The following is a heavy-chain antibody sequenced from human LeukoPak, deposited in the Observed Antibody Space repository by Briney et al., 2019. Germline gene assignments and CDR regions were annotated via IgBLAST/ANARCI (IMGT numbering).Heavy chain of an antibody. CDR2: ISGSDGST. Sequence: GGSLRLSCAASGFTFSSYAMSWVRQAPGKGLEWVSAISGSDGSTYYADSVKGRFTISRDNSKNTLYLQMNSLRAEDTAVYYCAKGDLITYYYDSSGYLFDYWGQGTLVTVSS. CDR3: AKGDLITYYYDSSGYLFDY. CDR1: GFTFSSYA. J-gene: IGHJ4*02. D-gene: IGHD3-22*01. V-gene: IGHV3-23*01.